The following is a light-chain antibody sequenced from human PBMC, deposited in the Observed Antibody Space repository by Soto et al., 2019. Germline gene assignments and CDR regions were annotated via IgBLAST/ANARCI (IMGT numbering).Light chain of an antibody. CDR2: GAS. V-gene: IGKV3-20*01. CDR3: HQFGRSPPAFT. Sequence: ESMLTQSPGTLSLSPGERATLSCRASQSVSTRYLAWYQQKPGQAPRLLIYGASIRATGIPDRFSGSGSGTDFTLTISRLEPEDFAVYYCHQFGRSPPAFTFGQGTQREI. J-gene: IGKJ2*01. CDR1: QSVSTRY.